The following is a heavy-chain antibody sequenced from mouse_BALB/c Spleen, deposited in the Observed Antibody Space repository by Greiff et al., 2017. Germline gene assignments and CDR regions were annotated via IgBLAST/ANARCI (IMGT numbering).Heavy chain of an antibody. D-gene: IGHD1-1*02. CDR2: IDPENGDT. CDR1: GFNIKDYY. Sequence: EVQLQQSGAELVRSGASVKLSCTASGFNIKDYYMHWVKQRPEQGLEWIGWIDPENGDTEYAPKFQGKATMTADTSSNTAYLQLSSLTSEDTAVYYCNAWYGLSMDYWGQGTSVTVSS. J-gene: IGHJ4*01. V-gene: IGHV14-4*02. CDR3: NAWYGLSMDY.